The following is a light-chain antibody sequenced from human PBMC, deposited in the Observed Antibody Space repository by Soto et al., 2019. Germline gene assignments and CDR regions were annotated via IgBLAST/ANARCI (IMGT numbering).Light chain of an antibody. CDR1: QSVSSD. CDR2: YTS. CDR3: QQYNNWPPGIT. Sequence: EIVLTQSPGTLSLSPGERATLYCRASQSVSSDLAWYQQKPGQAPRLLIYYTSTRATGFPARFSGGGSGTEFTLTISSLQTEDFTVYYCQQYNNWPPGITFGQGTRLET. J-gene: IGKJ5*01. V-gene: IGKV3-15*01.